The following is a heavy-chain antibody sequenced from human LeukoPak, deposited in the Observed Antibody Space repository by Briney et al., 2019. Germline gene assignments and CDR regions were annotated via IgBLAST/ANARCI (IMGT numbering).Heavy chain of an antibody. CDR2: IYYSGIT. J-gene: IGHJ4*02. Sequence: SETLSLTCTVSGGSTSSGGFYWSWIRQHPGKDLEWIGYIYYSGITYYNPSLRSRVNISIDTSKNQFSLKLSSVTAADTAVYYCARDSRREAAAVGTGGSDIWGQGTLVTVSS. CDR1: GGSTSSGGFY. V-gene: IGHV4-31*03. CDR3: ARDSRREAAAVGTGGSDI. D-gene: IGHD6-13*01.